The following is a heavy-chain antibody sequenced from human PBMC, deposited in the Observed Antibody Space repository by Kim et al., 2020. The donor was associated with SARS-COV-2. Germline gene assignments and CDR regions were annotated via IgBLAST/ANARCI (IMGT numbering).Heavy chain of an antibody. J-gene: IGHJ4*02. CDR2: ISYSGNS. CDR3: ARGQPLDY. Sequence: SETLSPTCSVSGGSIRSGGKFWTWIRQHPAKGLEWIGYISYSGNSHYSPSLRSRVSISLQTSENQFSLKLTSVTAADTAVYYCARGQPLDYWGQGILVTV. D-gene: IGHD2-2*01. CDR1: GGSIRSGGKF. V-gene: IGHV4-31*03.